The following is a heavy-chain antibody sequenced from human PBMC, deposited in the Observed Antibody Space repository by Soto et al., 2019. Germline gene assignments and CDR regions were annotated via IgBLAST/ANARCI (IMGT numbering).Heavy chain of an antibody. CDR2: ISPYNGNT. Sequence: SVKVACNTSGYTFVSYGISWVRQAPGQGLEWMGWISPYNGNTNYAEKFQDRVTLTTDTSTDTAFLDLRSLTSDDTVVYLCARDQYYFDSSGYYDFWGQGTLVTVSS. V-gene: IGHV1-18*04. D-gene: IGHD3-22*01. J-gene: IGHJ4*02. CDR3: ARDQYYFDSSGYYDF. CDR1: GYTFVSYG.